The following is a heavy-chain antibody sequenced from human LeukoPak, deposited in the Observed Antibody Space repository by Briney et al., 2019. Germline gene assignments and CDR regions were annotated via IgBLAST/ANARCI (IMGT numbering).Heavy chain of an antibody. Sequence: GSLRLSCAASGFTFNTYAVNWVRQAPGKGLEWVSAISTNGGRTYYADSVKGRFTISRDNSKNTLYLQMNGLTGEDTAEYYCAKSKKRDNVAGAGDFRGQGTMVTVS. J-gene: IGHJ3*01. V-gene: IGHV3-23*01. CDR2: ISTNGGRT. CDR1: GFTFNTYA. CDR3: AKSKKRDNVAGAGDF. D-gene: IGHD6-13*01.